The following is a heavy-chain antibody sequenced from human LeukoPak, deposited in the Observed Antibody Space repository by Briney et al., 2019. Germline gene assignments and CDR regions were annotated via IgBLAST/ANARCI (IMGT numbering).Heavy chain of an antibody. V-gene: IGHV3-21*01. J-gene: IGHJ6*04. Sequence: GGSLRLSCAASGFTFSSYSMNWVRQAPGKGLEWVSSISSSSSYIYYADSVKGRFTISRDNAKNSLYLQMNSLRGEDTAVYYCARDRGFGQADVWGKGTTVTVSS. D-gene: IGHD3-10*01. CDR2: ISSSSSYI. CDR1: GFTFSSYS. CDR3: ARDRGFGQADV.